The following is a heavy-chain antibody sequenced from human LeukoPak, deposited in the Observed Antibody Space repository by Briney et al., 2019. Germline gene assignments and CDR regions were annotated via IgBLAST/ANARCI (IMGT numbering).Heavy chain of an antibody. J-gene: IGHJ6*02. CDR3: ASYLTSIPSGMDV. CDR2: MSTDGSSS. V-gene: IGHV3-74*01. D-gene: IGHD2/OR15-2a*01. CDR1: GFTCSRDW. Sequence: SGGSLRLSCAAAGFTCSRDWMHWLRQGPGKGLVWVSRMSTDGSSSTYADSVKGRFTISRDNGKNTLYLQMNSLRAEDTAVYYCASYLTSIPSGMDVWGQGTTVIVSS.